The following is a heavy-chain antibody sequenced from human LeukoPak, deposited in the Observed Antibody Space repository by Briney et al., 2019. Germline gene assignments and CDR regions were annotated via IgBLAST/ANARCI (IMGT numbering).Heavy chain of an antibody. CDR2: IYYSGST. J-gene: IGHJ3*02. CDR3: GRGGYYDILPGSDAFDI. Sequence: PSETLSLTCTVSGGSISSYYWSWIRQPPGKGLEWIGYIYYSGSTNYNPSLQSRVTISVDTSKNQFSLKLSSVAAADTAVYYCGRGGYYDILPGSDAFDIWGKGKMVTVSS. CDR1: GGSISSYY. V-gene: IGHV4-59*08. D-gene: IGHD3-9*01.